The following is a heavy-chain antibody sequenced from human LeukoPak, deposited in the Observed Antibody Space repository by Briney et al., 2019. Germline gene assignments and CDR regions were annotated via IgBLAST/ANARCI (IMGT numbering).Heavy chain of an antibody. CDR2: IYYSGST. V-gene: IGHV4-59*01. CDR3: ARGVRKYYDSSGSTAGAFVI. Sequence: SETLSLTCTVSGGSISSYYWSWIRQPPGKGLEWIGYIYYSGSTNYNPSLKSRVTISVDTSKNQFSLKLSSVTAADTAVYYCARGVRKYYDSSGSTAGAFVIWGQGTMVTVSS. J-gene: IGHJ3*02. D-gene: IGHD3-22*01. CDR1: GGSISSYY.